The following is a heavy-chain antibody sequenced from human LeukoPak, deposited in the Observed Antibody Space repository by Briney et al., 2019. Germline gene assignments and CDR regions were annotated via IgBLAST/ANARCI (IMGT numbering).Heavy chain of an antibody. Sequence: PGGSLRLSCAASAFTFSSYAMSWVRQAPGKGLEWVSAISGSGGSTYYADSVKGRFTISRDNSKNTLYLQMNSLRAEDTAVYYCAKDDYYDYVWGSYRPYWGQGTLVTVSS. CDR1: AFTFSSYA. V-gene: IGHV3-23*01. CDR2: ISGSGGST. D-gene: IGHD3-16*02. J-gene: IGHJ4*02. CDR3: AKDDYYDYVWGSYRPY.